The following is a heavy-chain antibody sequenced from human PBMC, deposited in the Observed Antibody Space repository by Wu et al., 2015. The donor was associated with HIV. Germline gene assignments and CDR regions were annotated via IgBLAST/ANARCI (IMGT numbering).Heavy chain of an antibody. D-gene: IGHD6-19*01. J-gene: IGHJ3*02. Sequence: QVQLVQSGAEVKKPGSSVKVSCKSSGGTFSSNVISWVRQAPGQGLEWMGGIIPSFATAHYAQDFQGRVTITTDESTSTAYMELSSLRSEDTAVYYCARERAVAGDAFDIWGQGTMVTVSS. CDR2: IIPSFATA. CDR1: GGTFSSNV. V-gene: IGHV1-69*05. CDR3: ARERAVAGDAFDI.